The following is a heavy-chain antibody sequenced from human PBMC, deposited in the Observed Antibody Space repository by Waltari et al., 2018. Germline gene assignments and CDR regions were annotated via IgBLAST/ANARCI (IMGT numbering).Heavy chain of an antibody. D-gene: IGHD1-26*01. CDR1: GFTFSSYE. CDR3: ARDSKSSYYAPYYYYGMDV. Sequence: EVQLVESGGGFVKPGGSLRLSCAASGFTFSSYEMNWVRQAPGKGLEWVSYISSSGITIYYADAGKGRFTISRDNAKNSLYLQRNSLRAEDTAVYYCARDSKSSYYAPYYYYGMDVWGQGTTVTVSS. J-gene: IGHJ6*02. V-gene: IGHV3-48*03. CDR2: ISSSGITI.